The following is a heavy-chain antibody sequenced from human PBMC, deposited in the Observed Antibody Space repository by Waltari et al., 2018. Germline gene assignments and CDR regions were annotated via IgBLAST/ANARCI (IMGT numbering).Heavy chain of an antibody. D-gene: IGHD1-1*01. CDR1: GFPFGDYA. CDR3: TRDQGWNSISRRGMDV. J-gene: IGHJ6*02. Sequence: ELQLVESGGGSVQPGRSLRLSCKASGFPFGDYAMSWVRQAPGKGLEWLGFIRSEAYGGTTEYAASVKGRFTISKGDSKNIAYLQMNSLRTEDTAVYYCTRDQGWNSISRRGMDVWGQGTTVTVSS. V-gene: IGHV3-49*04. CDR2: IRSEAYGGTT.